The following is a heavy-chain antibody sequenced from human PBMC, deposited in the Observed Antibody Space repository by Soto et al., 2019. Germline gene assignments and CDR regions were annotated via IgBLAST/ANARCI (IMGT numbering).Heavy chain of an antibody. CDR1: GYTFTSYG. CDR2: ISAYNGNT. V-gene: IGHV1-18*04. CDR3: ARDGVVPAKYYYYGMDV. Sequence: ASVKVSCKASGYTFTSYGISWVRQAPGQGLEWMGWISAYNGNTNYAQKLQGRVTMTTDTSTSTAYMELRSLRSDDTAVYYCARDGVVPAKYYYYGMDVWGQGTTVTVSS. D-gene: IGHD2-2*01. J-gene: IGHJ6*02.